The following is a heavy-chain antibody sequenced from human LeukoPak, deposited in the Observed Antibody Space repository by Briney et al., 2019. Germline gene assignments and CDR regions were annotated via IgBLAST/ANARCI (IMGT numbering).Heavy chain of an antibody. D-gene: IGHD6-13*01. CDR2: INHSGST. V-gene: IGHV4-34*01. J-gene: IGHJ6*02. CDR3: ARVPYSSSWYPSKYYYYGMDV. Sequence: SETLSLTCAVYGGSFSGYYWSWIRQPPGKGLEWIGEINHSGSTNYNPSLKSRVTISVDTSKNQFSLKLSSVTAADTAAYYCARVPYSSSWYPSKYYYYGMDVWGQGTTVTVSS. CDR1: GGSFSGYY.